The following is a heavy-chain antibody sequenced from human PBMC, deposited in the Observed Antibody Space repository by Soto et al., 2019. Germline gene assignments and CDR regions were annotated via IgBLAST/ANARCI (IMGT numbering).Heavy chain of an antibody. V-gene: IGHV5-51*01. CDR3: ARSNSNFRDYHYGMEV. D-gene: IGHD4-4*01. Sequence: GESLKISCKGSGYTFTDYWLGWVRQLPGKGLEWIGFIYPGHSDTRYSQSFHGHVTITVDKSTYTAYLQWNTLKAWDTAMYYCARSNSNFRDYHYGMEVWGQGTTVSVSS. J-gene: IGHJ6*02. CDR1: GYTFTDYW. CDR2: IYPGHSDT.